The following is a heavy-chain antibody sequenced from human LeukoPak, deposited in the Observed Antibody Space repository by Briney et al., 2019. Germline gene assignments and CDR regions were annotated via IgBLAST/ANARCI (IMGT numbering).Heavy chain of an antibody. J-gene: IGHJ4*02. CDR3: ARVSNWDVHNIRGDPVDY. CDR2: ISGYNGNT. V-gene: IGHV1-18*01. CDR1: GYPFTSHG. D-gene: IGHD5-24*01. Sequence: ASVKVSFKSSGYPFTSHGITWVRQAPGQGLEWMGWISGYNGNTNYAQKLQGRVTMTTDTSTTTAYMELRSLRSDDTAVYYCARVSNWDVHNIRGDPVDYWGQGTLVTVSS.